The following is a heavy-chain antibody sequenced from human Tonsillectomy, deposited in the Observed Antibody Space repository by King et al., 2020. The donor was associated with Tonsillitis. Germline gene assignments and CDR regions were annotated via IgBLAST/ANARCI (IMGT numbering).Heavy chain of an antibody. CDR2: ISSSSSYI. V-gene: IGHV3-21*01. D-gene: IGHD3-9*01. CDR1: GFTFSTYS. Sequence: VQLVESGGGLVKPGGSLRLSCAASGFTFSTYSMNWVRQAPGKGLEWVSSISSSSSYIYYADSVKGRFTISRDNDKNSLYLQMNSLRAEDTAVYYCARATYYDILGGDYWGQGTLVTVSS. CDR3: ARATYYDILGGDY. J-gene: IGHJ4*02.